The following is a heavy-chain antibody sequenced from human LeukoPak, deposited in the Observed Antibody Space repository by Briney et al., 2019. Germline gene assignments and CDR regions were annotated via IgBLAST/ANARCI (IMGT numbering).Heavy chain of an antibody. CDR2: INPSGGST. D-gene: IGHD3-16*02. V-gene: IGHV1-46*01. CDR1: GYTFTSYY. J-gene: IGHJ4*02. Sequence: GASVKVSCKASGYTFTSYYMHWVRQAPGQGLEWMGIINPSGGSTSYAQKFQGRVTMTRDMSTSTIYMELSSLRSEDTAVYYCARDQGRLGELSSLDYWGQGTLVTVSS. CDR3: ARDQGRLGELSSLDY.